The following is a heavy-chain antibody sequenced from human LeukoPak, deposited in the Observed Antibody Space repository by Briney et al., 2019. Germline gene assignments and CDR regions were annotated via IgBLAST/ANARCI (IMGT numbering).Heavy chain of an antibody. D-gene: IGHD1-26*01. Sequence: GRSLRLSCAASGFTFSSYGMHWVRQAPGKGLEWVAVIWYDGSNKYYADSVKGRFTISRDNSKNTLYLQMNSLRVEDTAVYYCARDTSGSYIDYWGQGTLVTVSS. V-gene: IGHV3-33*01. J-gene: IGHJ4*02. CDR3: ARDTSGSYIDY. CDR2: IWYDGSNK. CDR1: GFTFSSYG.